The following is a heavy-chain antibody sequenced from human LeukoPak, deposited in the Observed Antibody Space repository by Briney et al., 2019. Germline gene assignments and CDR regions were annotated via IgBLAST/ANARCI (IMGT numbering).Heavy chain of an antibody. CDR1: GYTLTELS. D-gene: IGHD4-23*01. J-gene: IGHJ4*01. CDR2: FDPEDGET. CDR3: ATGDNTVVTPYQLDY. V-gene: IGHV1-24*01. Sequence: ASVKVSCKVSGYTLTELSMHWVRQAPGKGLEWMGGFDPEDGETIYAQKFQGRVTMTEDTSTDTAYMGLSSLRSEDTAVYYCATGDNTVVTPYQLDYWGQGTLVTVSS.